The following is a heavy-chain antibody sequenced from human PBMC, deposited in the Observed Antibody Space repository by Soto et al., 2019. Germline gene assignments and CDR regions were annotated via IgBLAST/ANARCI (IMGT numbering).Heavy chain of an antibody. CDR1: VDSVSTNSAP. CDR2: TYLRSKWYN. D-gene: IGHD2-15*01. J-gene: IGHJ3*01. CDR3: ARAAVACDAVDL. V-gene: IGHV6-1*01. Sequence: QIQLQQSGPGLLKPSQTLSLTCVISVDSVSTNSAPWNWIRQSPSRGLEWLGRTYLRSKWYNEYAVSVKSRIAIRPDTSRNLFSLQLCSVTAEDTAVYFCARAAVACDAVDLWGQGTVVTVSS.